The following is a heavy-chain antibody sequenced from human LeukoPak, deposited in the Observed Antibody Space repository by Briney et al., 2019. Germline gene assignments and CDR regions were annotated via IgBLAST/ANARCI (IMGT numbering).Heavy chain of an antibody. V-gene: IGHV4-4*07. Sequence: PSETLSLTCTVSGGSISSYYWSWIRQPAGKGLEWIGRIYISGSGSTNYNPSLKSRVTISVDTSKNQFSLKLSSVTAADTAVYYCARGAPHYSSSWCNWFDPWGQGTLVTVSS. CDR3: ARGAPHYSSSWCNWFDP. D-gene: IGHD6-13*01. CDR2: IYISGSGST. J-gene: IGHJ5*02. CDR1: GGSISSYY.